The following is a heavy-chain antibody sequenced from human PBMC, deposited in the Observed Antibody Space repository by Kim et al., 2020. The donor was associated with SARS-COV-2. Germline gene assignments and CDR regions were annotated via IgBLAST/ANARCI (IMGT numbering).Heavy chain of an antibody. V-gene: IGHV4-59*08. Sequence: SETLSLTCSVTGGSISSYFWSWIRQAPGKGLEWIAYIYYSGRTHYSPSLHSRVTISVNSSKNQVSLTLRSVTAADTAVYYCARSRPVGRYFFGLDVWGQ. CDR1: GGSISSYF. D-gene: IGHD1-26*01. J-gene: IGHJ6*02. CDR2: IYYSGRT. CDR3: ARSRPVGRYFFGLDV.